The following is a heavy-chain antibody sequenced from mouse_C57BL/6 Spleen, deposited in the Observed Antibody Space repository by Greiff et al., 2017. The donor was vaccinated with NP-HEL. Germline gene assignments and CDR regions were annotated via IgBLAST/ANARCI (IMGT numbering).Heavy chain of an antibody. CDR3: ARAYSNYIYWYFDV. Sequence: EVMLVESGGGLVKPGGSLKLSCAASGFTFSSYAMSWVRQTPEKRLEWVATISDGGSYTYYPDNVKGRFTISRDNAKNNLYLQMSHLKSEDTAMYYCARAYSNYIYWYFDVWGTGTTVTVSS. V-gene: IGHV5-4*03. CDR1: GFTFSSYA. J-gene: IGHJ1*03. CDR2: ISDGGSYT. D-gene: IGHD2-5*01.